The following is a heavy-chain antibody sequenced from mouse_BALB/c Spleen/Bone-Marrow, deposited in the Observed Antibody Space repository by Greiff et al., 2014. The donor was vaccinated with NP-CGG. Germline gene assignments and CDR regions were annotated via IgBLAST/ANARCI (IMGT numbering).Heavy chain of an antibody. CDR1: GFTFSSYG. CDR2: ISSGGSYT. Sequence: EVKLMESGGDLVKPGGSLKLSCAASGFTFSSYGMSWVRRTPDKRLEWVATISSGGSYTYYPDSVKGRFTISRDNAKNTLYLQMSSLKSEDTAMYYCARQYGNYWDYFDYWGQGTTLTVSS. CDR3: ARQYGNYWDYFDY. D-gene: IGHD2-10*02. V-gene: IGHV5-6*01. J-gene: IGHJ2*01.